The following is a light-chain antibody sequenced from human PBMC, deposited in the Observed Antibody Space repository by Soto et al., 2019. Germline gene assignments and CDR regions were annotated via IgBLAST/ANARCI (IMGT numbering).Light chain of an antibody. Sequence: DIQMTQSPSSLSASVVDRVTITCRASQSISTYLIWYQQKPGKAPKLLIYATSSLQSGVPSRFSGSGSGTDFTLTISSLQPEDFATYYCQQSYSTPPGTFGQGTKVDI. CDR1: QSISTY. V-gene: IGKV1-39*01. CDR3: QQSYSTPPGT. J-gene: IGKJ1*01. CDR2: ATS.